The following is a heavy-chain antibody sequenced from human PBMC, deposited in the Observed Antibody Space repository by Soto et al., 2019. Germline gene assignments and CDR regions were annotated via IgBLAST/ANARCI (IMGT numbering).Heavy chain of an antibody. D-gene: IGHD2-2*02. CDR3: AKSPNFYCSSPNCYKFYFDF. CDR2: ISYDGSDK. J-gene: IGHJ4*02. Sequence: LRLSCAASGFTFNTYGMHWVRQAPGKVLEWVAVISYDGSDKYYADSVKGRFIISRDNSKNTLYLQMNSLRAEDTAIYYCAKSPNFYCSSPNCYKFYFDFWGQGALVTVSS. CDR1: GFTFNTYG. V-gene: IGHV3-30*18.